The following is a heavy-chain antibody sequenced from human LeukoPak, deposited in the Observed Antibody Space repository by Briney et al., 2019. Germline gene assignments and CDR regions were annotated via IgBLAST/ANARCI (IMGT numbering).Heavy chain of an antibody. CDR1: GGSISSYY. CDR3: ARRYSSRWYFDY. V-gene: IGHV4-59*08. J-gene: IGHJ4*02. Sequence: SETLSLTCTVSGGSISSYYWSWIRQPPGKGLEWIAYISYSGSTYYNPSLKSRVTISVDTSKNQFSLKLSSVTAADTAVYYCARRYSSRWYFDYWGQGTLVTVSS. D-gene: IGHD6-13*01. CDR2: ISYSGST.